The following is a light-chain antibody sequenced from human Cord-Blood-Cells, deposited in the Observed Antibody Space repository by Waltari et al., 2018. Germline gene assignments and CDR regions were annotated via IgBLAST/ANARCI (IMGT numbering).Light chain of an antibody. Sequence: ELALTQSPATLSLSPGERATLSCRASQSVSSYLAWYQQKPGQAPRLLIYDASNRATGIPARFSGSGSGTDFTLNISSLGPEDFAVYYCQQRSNWPRTFGQGTKVEIK. J-gene: IGKJ1*01. V-gene: IGKV3-11*01. CDR3: QQRSNWPRT. CDR2: DAS. CDR1: QSVSSY.